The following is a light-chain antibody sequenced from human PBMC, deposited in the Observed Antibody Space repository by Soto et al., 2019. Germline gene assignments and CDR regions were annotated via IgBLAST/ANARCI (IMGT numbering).Light chain of an antibody. CDR3: QQRSNWPPT. J-gene: IGKJ5*01. Sequence: EIVMTQSPATLSVSPGERATLSCRASQSVSSNLACYQQKPCQAPRLLIYGASTRATGIPARFSGSGSGTDFTLTTSSLEPEDFAAYYCQQRSNWPPTFGQGTRLEI. V-gene: IGKV3-15*01. CDR1: QSVSSN. CDR2: GAS.